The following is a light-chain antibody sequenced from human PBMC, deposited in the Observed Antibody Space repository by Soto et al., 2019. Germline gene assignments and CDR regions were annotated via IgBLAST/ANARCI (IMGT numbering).Light chain of an antibody. Sequence: EIVMTQSPLSLSVTPGESASISCRSSQSLLHSNGYSYFDWYLQKPGQSPQLLIYLGSNRASGVPDRFSGSGSGTDFILKISRVEAEDVGVYYCMQALQTPLTFGQGTRLEIK. CDR2: LGS. CDR3: MQALQTPLT. V-gene: IGKV2-28*01. CDR1: QSLLHSNGYSY. J-gene: IGKJ5*01.